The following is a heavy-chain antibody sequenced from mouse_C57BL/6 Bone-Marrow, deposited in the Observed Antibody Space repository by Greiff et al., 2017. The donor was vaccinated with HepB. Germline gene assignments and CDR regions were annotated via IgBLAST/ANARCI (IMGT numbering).Heavy chain of an antibody. V-gene: IGHV1-64*01. CDR2: IHPNSGST. J-gene: IGHJ2*01. D-gene: IGHD1-1*01. CDR1: GYTFTSYW. CDR3: ARSDTTVYFDY. Sequence: VKLQQPGAELVKPGASVKLSCKASGYTFTSYWMHWVKQRPGQGLEWIGMIHPNSGSTNYNEKFKSKATLTVDKSSSTAYMQLSSLTSEDSAVYYCARSDTTVYFDYWGQGTTLTVSS.